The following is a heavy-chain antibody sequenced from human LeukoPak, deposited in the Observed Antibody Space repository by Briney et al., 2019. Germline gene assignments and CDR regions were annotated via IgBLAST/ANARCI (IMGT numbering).Heavy chain of an antibody. Sequence: GGSLRLSCAASGFTFDDYAMHWVRQAPGKGLVWVSRINSDGTDTSYADSVKGRFTISRDNAKNTLYLQMNSLRAEDTAVYYCAREGANAFQDYWGQGTLVTVSS. V-gene: IGHV3-74*01. CDR3: AREGANAFQDY. J-gene: IGHJ4*02. CDR2: INSDGTDT. D-gene: IGHD3-3*02. CDR1: GFTFDDYA.